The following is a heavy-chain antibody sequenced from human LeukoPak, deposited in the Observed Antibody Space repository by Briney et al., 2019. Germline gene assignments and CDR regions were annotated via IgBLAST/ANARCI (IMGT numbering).Heavy chain of an antibody. Sequence: GGSLRLSCAVSGFTFSSYWMTWVRQAPGKGLEWVANIKQDESEKYYVDSVKGRFTISRDNAKNSLYLQMNSLRAEDTAVYYCAREDYSSSFSQYYYYMDVWGKGTTVTVSS. J-gene: IGHJ6*03. CDR2: IKQDESEK. V-gene: IGHV3-7*01. CDR1: GFTFSSYW. CDR3: AREDYSSSFSQYYYYMDV. D-gene: IGHD6-6*01.